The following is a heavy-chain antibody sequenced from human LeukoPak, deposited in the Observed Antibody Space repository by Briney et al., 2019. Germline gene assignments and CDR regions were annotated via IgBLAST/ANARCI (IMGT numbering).Heavy chain of an antibody. V-gene: IGHV4-61*10. D-gene: IGHD4-23*01. J-gene: IGHJ4*02. Sequence: SETLSLTCTVSGGSISSGSYYWSWIRQPAGKGLEWIAYIYHSGSTNYNPSLKSRVTISVDTSKNQFSLNLSSVTAADTAVYYCARDGYGGIDHWGQGILVTVSS. CDR2: IYHSGST. CDR3: ARDGYGGIDH. CDR1: GGSISSGSYY.